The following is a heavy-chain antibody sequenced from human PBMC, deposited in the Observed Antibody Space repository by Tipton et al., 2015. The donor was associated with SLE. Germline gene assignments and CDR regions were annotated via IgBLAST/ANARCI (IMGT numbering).Heavy chain of an antibody. D-gene: IGHD2-2*01. Sequence: SLRLSCAASGFTFSRYSMNWVRQAPGKGLEWVSSISSSGTSIYYADSVKGRLTISRDDAKNSLYLQMNSLRAEDTAVYYCARRTCPSSSCYGMDVWGQGSTVTVSS. CDR3: ARRTCPSSSCYGMDV. V-gene: IGHV3-21*03. CDR2: ISSSGTSI. CDR1: GFTFSRYS. J-gene: IGHJ6*02.